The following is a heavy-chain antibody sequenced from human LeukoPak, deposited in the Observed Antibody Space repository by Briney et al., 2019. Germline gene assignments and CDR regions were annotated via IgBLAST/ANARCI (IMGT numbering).Heavy chain of an antibody. CDR2: IYTSGST. D-gene: IGHD6-19*01. CDR3: ARDHVAVAGTFRYYYYGMDV. J-gene: IGHJ6*02. CDR1: GGSISSYY. V-gene: IGHV4-4*07. Sequence: PSETLSLTCTVSGGSISSYYWSWIRQPAGKGLEWIGRIYTSGSTNYNPSLKSRVTMSVDTSKNQLSLRLSSVTAADTAVYYCARDHVAVAGTFRYYYYGMDVWGQGTTVTVSS.